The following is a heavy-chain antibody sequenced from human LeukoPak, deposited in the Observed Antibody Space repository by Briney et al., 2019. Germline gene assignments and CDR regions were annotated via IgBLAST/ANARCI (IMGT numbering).Heavy chain of an antibody. D-gene: IGHD3-3*01. Sequence: ASVKVSFKASGYTFTSYGISWVRQAPAQGLEWMGWISAYNGNTNYAKKLQGRVTMTTDTSTSTAYMELRSLRSDDTAVYYCARDRTLHYFDFWSGNYTSYFDYWGQGTLVTVSS. CDR3: ARDRTLHYFDFWSGNYTSYFDY. V-gene: IGHV1-18*01. CDR1: GYTFTSYG. CDR2: ISAYNGNT. J-gene: IGHJ4*02.